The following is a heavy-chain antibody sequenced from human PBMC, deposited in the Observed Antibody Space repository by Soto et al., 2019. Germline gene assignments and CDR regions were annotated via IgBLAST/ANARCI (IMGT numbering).Heavy chain of an antibody. J-gene: IGHJ6*02. CDR1: GYTFTSYA. Sequence: QVQLVQSGAEEKKPGASVKVSCKASGYTFTSYAMHWVRQAPGQRLEWMGWINAGNGNTKYSQKFQGRVTITRDTSASTAYMELSRLRSEDTAVYYCARGTYYYDSSGYHWDYYYGMDVCGQGTTVTVSS. V-gene: IGHV1-3*05. CDR3: ARGTYYYDSSGYHWDYYYGMDV. CDR2: INAGNGNT. D-gene: IGHD3-22*01.